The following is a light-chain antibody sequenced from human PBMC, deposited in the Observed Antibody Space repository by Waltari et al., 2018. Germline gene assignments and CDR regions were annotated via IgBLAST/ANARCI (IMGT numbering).Light chain of an antibody. CDR2: QVT. Sequence: QSALTQPASVSGSPGQSITISCTGTSSDVGGYNYVSWYQQHPGKAPKLMIYQVTNRPPGVSTRVSGSKSGNTASLTISGLQAEDEADYYCNSYTSSTTLVFGTGTKVTVL. V-gene: IGLV2-14*01. CDR3: NSYTSSTTLV. J-gene: IGLJ1*01. CDR1: SSDVGGYNY.